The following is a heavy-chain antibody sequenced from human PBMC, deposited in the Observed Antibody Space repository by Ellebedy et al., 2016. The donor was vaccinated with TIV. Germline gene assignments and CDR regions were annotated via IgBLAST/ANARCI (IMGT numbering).Heavy chain of an antibody. CDR1: GLTFSSHD. D-gene: IGHD3-10*01. V-gene: IGHV3-23*01. CDR3: TQPPMGQLYFDY. Sequence: GESLKISCAASGLTFSSHDMSWVRQAPGKGLEWVSSISGSCGKTYYADSVKGRFTISRHNSKNTLFLHMNSLRAEETAVYYCTQPPMGQLYFDYWGQGTLVTVSS. CDR2: ISGSCGKT. J-gene: IGHJ4*02.